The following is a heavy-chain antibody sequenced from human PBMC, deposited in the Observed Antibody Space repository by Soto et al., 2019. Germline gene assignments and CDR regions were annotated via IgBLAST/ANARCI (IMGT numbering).Heavy chain of an antibody. CDR1: GFIFSSSA. V-gene: IGHV3-23*01. D-gene: IGHD3-10*01. Sequence: GSLRLACSASGFIFSSSAMGWVRQAPGKGLEWVSSIDSSGAITYYGDSVKGRFTISRDNSKNTLYLQMNSLRAEDTAVYYCAKIGAQTENFDYWAQGTLVTVSS. J-gene: IGHJ4*02. CDR3: AKIGAQTENFDY. CDR2: IDSSGAIT.